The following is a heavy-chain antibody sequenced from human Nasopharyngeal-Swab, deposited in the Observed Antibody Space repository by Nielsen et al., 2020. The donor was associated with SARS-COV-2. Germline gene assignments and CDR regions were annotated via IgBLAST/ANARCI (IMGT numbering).Heavy chain of an antibody. D-gene: IGHD4-17*01. Sequence: GESLKISCAASGFTVSSNYMSWVRQAPGKGLEWVSVIYSGGSTYYVDSVKGRFTISRDNSKNTLYLQMNSLRAEDTAVYYCARDIYGDYPFDYWGQGTLVTVSS. CDR2: IYSGGST. CDR1: GFTVSSNY. CDR3: ARDIYGDYPFDY. J-gene: IGHJ4*02. V-gene: IGHV3-53*01.